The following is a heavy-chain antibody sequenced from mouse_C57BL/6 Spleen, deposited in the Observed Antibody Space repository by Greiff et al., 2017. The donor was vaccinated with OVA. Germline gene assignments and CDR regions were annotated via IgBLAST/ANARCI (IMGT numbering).Heavy chain of an antibody. V-gene: IGHV1-72*01. J-gene: IGHJ3*01. Sequence: VQLQQPGAELVKPGASVKLSCKASGYTFTSYWMHWVKQRPGRGLEWIGRIDPNSGGTKYNEKFKSKATLTVDKPSSTAYMQLSSRTSEDSAVYYCARSRGYDWFAYWGQGTLVTVSA. CDR1: GYTFTSYW. CDR3: ARSRGYDWFAY. CDR2: IDPNSGGT. D-gene: IGHD2-2*01.